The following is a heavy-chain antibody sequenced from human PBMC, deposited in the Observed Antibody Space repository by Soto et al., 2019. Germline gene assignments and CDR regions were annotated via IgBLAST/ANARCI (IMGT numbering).Heavy chain of an antibody. D-gene: IGHD3-10*01. CDR2: IKSKTDGGTT. CDR3: TTGPGGRIIMVRVVPLDYYYYMDV. CDR1: GFTFSNAW. Sequence: GGSLRLSCAASGFTFSNAWMSWVRQAPGKGLEWVGRIKSKTDGGTTDYAAPGKGRFTISRDGSKNTLYLQMNSLKTEDTAVYYCTTGPGGRIIMVRVVPLDYYYYMDVWGKGTTVTVSS. V-gene: IGHV3-15*01. J-gene: IGHJ6*03.